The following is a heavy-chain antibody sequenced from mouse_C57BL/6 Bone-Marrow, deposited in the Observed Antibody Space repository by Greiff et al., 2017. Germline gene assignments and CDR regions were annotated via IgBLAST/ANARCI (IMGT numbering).Heavy chain of an antibody. CDR1: GYTFTSYW. Sequence: QVQLQQPGAELVRPGTSVKLSCKASGYTFTSYWMHWVKQRPGQGLEWIGVIDPSDSYTNYNQKFKGKATLTVDTSSSTAYMPLSSLTSEDSAVYYCARGYYGSSYPQVGYFDVWGTGTTVTVSS. V-gene: IGHV1-59*01. CDR3: ARGYYGSSYPQVGYFDV. D-gene: IGHD1-1*01. CDR2: IDPSDSYT. J-gene: IGHJ1*03.